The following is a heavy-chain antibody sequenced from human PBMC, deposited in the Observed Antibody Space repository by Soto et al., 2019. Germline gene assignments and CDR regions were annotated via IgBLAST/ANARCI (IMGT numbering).Heavy chain of an antibody. CDR2: IIPIFGTA. J-gene: IGHJ4*02. D-gene: IGHD6-19*01. V-gene: IGHV1-69*13. CDR3: ARMAVALYYFDY. Sequence: GASGKVSCKASGGTFSSYAISWVRQAPGQGLEWMGGIIPIFGTANYAQKFQGRVTITADESTSTAYMELSSLRSEDTAVYYCARMAVALYYFDYWGQGTLVTSPQ. CDR1: GGTFSSYA.